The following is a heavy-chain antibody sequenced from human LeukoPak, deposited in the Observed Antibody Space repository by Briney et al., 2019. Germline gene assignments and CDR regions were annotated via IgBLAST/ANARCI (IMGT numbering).Heavy chain of an antibody. CDR3: AKRTVVAATNWFDP. J-gene: IGHJ5*02. D-gene: IGHD2-15*01. CDR1: GFTFSTYS. V-gene: IGHV3-48*01. CDR2: ISSSSSTI. Sequence: GGSLRLSCAASGFTFSTYSINWVRQAPGKGLEWVSYISSSSSTIYYADSVKGRFTISRDNSKNTLYLQMNSLRAEDTAVYYCAKRTVVAATNWFDPWGQGTLVTVSS.